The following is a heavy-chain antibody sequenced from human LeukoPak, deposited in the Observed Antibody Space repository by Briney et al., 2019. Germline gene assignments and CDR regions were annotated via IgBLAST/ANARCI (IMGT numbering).Heavy chain of an antibody. CDR2: MNPNSGNT. D-gene: IGHD4-11*01. CDR3: ARAPSPYSNYVFPNPYYYYYYGMDV. CDR1: GYTFTSYD. V-gene: IGHV1-8*01. Sequence: ASVKVSCKASGYTFTSYDINWVRQATGQGLEWMGWMNPNSGNTGYAQKFQGRVTMTRSTSISTAYMELSSLRSQDTAVYYCARAPSPYSNYVFPNPYYYYYYGMDVWGQGTTVTVSS. J-gene: IGHJ6*02.